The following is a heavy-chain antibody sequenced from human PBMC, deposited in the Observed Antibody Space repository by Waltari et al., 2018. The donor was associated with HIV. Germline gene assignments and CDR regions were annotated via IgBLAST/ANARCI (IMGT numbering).Heavy chain of an antibody. CDR1: GYTFSDYF. CDR3: AREIFATRGFELMLDF. CDR2: INPKTGDT. D-gene: IGHD1-26*01. Sequence: QVQLVQSGPEMRRPGASLKVSCKASGYTFSDYFLHWVRQAPGHGLEWVGRINPKTGDTNYAQRFQDRVTVTRYRSLFTAYLELSGLTPDDTAIYYCAREIFATRGFELMLDFWGQGTLVSVSS. J-gene: IGHJ4*02. V-gene: IGHV1-2*06.